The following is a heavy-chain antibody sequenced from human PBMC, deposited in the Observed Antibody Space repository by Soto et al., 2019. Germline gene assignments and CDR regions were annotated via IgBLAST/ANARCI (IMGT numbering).Heavy chain of an antibody. CDR3: ARDLYSGYESYYYYYGMDV. CDR2: ISSSSSTI. D-gene: IGHD5-12*01. CDR1: GFTFSSYS. Sequence: PGGSLRLSCAASGFTFSSYSMNWVRQAPGKGLEWVSYISSSSSTIYYADSVKGRFTISRDNAKNSLYLQMNSLRDEDTAVYYCARDLYSGYESYYYYYGMDVWGQGNTVTVS. J-gene: IGHJ6*02. V-gene: IGHV3-48*02.